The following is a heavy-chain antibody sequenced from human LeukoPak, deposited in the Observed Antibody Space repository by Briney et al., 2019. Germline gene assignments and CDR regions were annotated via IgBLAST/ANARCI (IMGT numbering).Heavy chain of an antibody. V-gene: IGHV3-23*01. J-gene: IGHJ4*02. D-gene: IGHD3-10*01. Sequence: GGSLRLSCAASGFTLSSYAMSWVRQAPGKGLEWVSVISGSGGSTYYADSVKGRFTISRDNSKDTLYLQMNSLRAEDTAVYYCAKDQDLTMVRGIPAPHYFDYWGQGSLVTVSS. CDR2: ISGSGGST. CDR1: GFTLSSYA. CDR3: AKDQDLTMVRGIPAPHYFDY.